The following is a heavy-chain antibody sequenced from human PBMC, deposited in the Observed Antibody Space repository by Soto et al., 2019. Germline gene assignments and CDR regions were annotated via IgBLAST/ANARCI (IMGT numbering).Heavy chain of an antibody. CDR1: GFTFSSYW. CDR2: INSDGSST. D-gene: IGHD2-21*01. Sequence: EVPLVESGGGLVQPGGSLRLSCAASGFTFSSYWMHWVRQAPGKGLVWVSRINSDGSSTYYADSVKGRFTISRDNAKNTLFLQMSGRRAEDTAVYYCASVIPLGYWGQGALVTVSS. V-gene: IGHV3-74*01. J-gene: IGHJ4*02. CDR3: ASVIPLGY.